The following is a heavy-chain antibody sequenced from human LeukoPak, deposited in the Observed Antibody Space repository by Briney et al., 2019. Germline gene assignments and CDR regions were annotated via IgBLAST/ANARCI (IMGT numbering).Heavy chain of an antibody. CDR3: AKRRYYYDSRGNAFDI. Sequence: GGSLRLSCAASGFTFSDFSMNWVRQAPGKGLEWVSAISGSGGSTYYADSVKGRFTISRDNSKNTLYLQMNSLRAEDTAVYYCAKRRYYYDSRGNAFDIWGQGTMVTVSS. J-gene: IGHJ3*02. D-gene: IGHD3-22*01. CDR1: GFTFSDFS. V-gene: IGHV3-23*01. CDR2: ISGSGGST.